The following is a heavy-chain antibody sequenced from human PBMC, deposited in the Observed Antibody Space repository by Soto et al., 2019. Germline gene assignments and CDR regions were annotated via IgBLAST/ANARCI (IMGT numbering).Heavy chain of an antibody. CDR1: GGTFSNYA. Sequence: GASVKVSCKASGGTFSNYAITWVRQAPGQGLEWVARIIPIFGTANYAQKFQGRVTITADESTSTAYMELSSLRSEHTAVHYCGIDTYDSSVYRGYWGQGPLATVPS. J-gene: IGHJ4*02. CDR3: GIDTYDSSVYRGY. D-gene: IGHD3-22*01. CDR2: IIPIFGTA. V-gene: IGHV1-69*13.